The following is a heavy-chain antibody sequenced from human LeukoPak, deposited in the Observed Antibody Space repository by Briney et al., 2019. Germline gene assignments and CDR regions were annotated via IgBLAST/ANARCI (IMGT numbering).Heavy chain of an antibody. Sequence: SETLSLTCTVSGGSISSYYWSWIRQPPGKGLEWIGNIYCSGSTNYNPSLKSRVTISVHTSKNQFSLKLSSVTAADTAVYYCARADRLFGRDGYILDAFDIWGQGTMVTVSS. CDR1: GGSISSYY. CDR3: ARADRLFGRDGYILDAFDI. V-gene: IGHV4-59*12. CDR2: IYCSGST. J-gene: IGHJ3*02. D-gene: IGHD5-24*01.